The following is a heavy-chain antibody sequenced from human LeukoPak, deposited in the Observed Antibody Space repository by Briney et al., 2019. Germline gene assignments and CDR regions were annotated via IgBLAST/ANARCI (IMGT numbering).Heavy chain of an antibody. D-gene: IGHD2-8*01. CDR3: ARDTDGNLYH. V-gene: IGHV3-7*01. J-gene: IGHJ5*02. CDR1: GFNFSSSW. Sequence: GGSLRLSCAASGFNFSSSWMAWVRQAPGKGLEWVANINHDGSTKHPVDSVTGLFTISRDNAKNSLYLQMNSLRAEDTAVYYCARDTDGNLYHWGQVTLVTVAS. CDR2: INHDGSTK.